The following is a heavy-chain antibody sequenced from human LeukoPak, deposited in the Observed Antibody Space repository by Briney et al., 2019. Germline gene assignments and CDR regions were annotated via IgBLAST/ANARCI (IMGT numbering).Heavy chain of an antibody. J-gene: IGHJ4*02. CDR1: NGSVSSHF. V-gene: IGHV4-59*02. CDR3: ARLRPLLDQLLYFAFDS. D-gene: IGHD2-2*02. CDR2: IHYSGST. Sequence: PSETRSLTCSVSNGSVSSHFWTWVRQPPGKGLEWIGQIHYSGSTNYNPSLKSRVTMSLDTSKNQFSLKLTSVTAADTAIFYCARLRPLLDQLLYFAFDSWGQGTLVTVSS.